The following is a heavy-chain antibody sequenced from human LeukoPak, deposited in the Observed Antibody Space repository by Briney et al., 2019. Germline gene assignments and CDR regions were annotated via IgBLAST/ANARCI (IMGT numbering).Heavy chain of an antibody. J-gene: IGHJ4*02. CDR2: ISFGSSST. CDR3: AKGDPRGQQLIGIFDF. CDR1: GFTFSTYN. V-gene: IGHV3-23*01. D-gene: IGHD6-13*01. Sequence: GGSLRLSCAASGFTFSTYNMNWVRQAPGKGLEWVSTISFGSSSTYYADSVKGRFTISGDNSKNTLYLQMNSLRAEDTAVYYCAKGDPRGQQLIGIFDFWGQGTLVTVSS.